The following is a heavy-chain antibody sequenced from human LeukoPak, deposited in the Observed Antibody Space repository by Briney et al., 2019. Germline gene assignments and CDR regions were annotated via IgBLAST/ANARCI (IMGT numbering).Heavy chain of an antibody. J-gene: IGHJ4*02. V-gene: IGHV4-39*01. CDR1: GGSISSSSYY. CDR2: IYYSGST. Sequence: SETLSPTCTVSGGSISSSSYYWGWIRQPPGKGLEWIGSIYYSGSTYYNPSLKSRVTISVDTSKNQFSLKLSSVTAADTAVYYCARHLPIAAAGLRLDYWGQGTLVTVSS. D-gene: IGHD6-13*01. CDR3: ARHLPIAAAGLRLDY.